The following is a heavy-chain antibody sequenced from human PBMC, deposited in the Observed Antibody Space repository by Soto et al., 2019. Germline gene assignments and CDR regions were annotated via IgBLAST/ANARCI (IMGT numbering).Heavy chain of an antibody. CDR3: ASREYYDFWSGYYREAYYYGMDV. V-gene: IGHV4-34*01. D-gene: IGHD3-3*01. CDR1: GGSFSGYY. CDR2: INHSGST. J-gene: IGHJ6*02. Sequence: SETLSLTCAVYGGSFSGYYWSWIRQPPGKGLEWIGEINHSGSTNYNPSLKSRVTISVDTSKNQFSLKLSSVTAADTAVYYCASREYYDFWSGYYREAYYYGMDVWGQGTTVTVSS.